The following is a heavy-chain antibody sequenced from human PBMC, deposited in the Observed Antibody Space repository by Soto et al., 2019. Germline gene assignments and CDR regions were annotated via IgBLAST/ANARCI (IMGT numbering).Heavy chain of an antibody. Sequence: QVQLVESGGGVVQPGRSLRLSCAASGFTFSSYGMHWVHQAPGKGLEWVAVISYDGSNKYYADSVKGRFTISRDNSKNTLYLQMNSLRAEDTAVYYCAKGATVTTRRGSFDYWGQGTLVTVSS. V-gene: IGHV3-30*18. CDR3: AKGATVTTRRGSFDY. D-gene: IGHD4-17*01. J-gene: IGHJ4*02. CDR1: GFTFSSYG. CDR2: ISYDGSNK.